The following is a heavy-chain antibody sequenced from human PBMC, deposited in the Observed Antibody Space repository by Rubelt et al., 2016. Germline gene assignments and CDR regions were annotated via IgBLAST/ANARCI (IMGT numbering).Heavy chain of an antibody. CDR1: GYPLTELS. CDR2: FDPEDGEK. J-gene: IGHJ4*02. V-gene: IGHV1-24*01. Sequence: QVQLVQSGAEVKKPGASVKVSCQVSGYPLTELSMHWVRQAPGKGLEWMGGFDPEDGEKIYAQKFQGRVTRTEDTPKDASNKGPSSLRYEETAVYYGAAASCSGGSCSSLSLGYWGQGTLVTVSS. CDR3: AAASCSGGSCSSLSLGY. D-gene: IGHD2-15*01.